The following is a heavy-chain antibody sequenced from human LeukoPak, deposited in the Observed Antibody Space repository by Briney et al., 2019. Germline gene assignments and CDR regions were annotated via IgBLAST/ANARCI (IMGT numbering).Heavy chain of an antibody. CDR1: GYTFNGYG. D-gene: IGHD2-15*01. CDR3: ARDHKVVMGVTLGYTPFQY. CDR2: LNTYKGNT. J-gene: IGHJ4*02. Sequence: ASVKVSCKASGYTFNGYGISWVRQAPGQGLEWMGWLNTYKGNTNYAQKFQGRLTMTSDSSTRTAYMELRSLRSDDTAVYYCARDHKVVMGVTLGYTPFQYWGQGTRVTVSS. V-gene: IGHV1-18*04.